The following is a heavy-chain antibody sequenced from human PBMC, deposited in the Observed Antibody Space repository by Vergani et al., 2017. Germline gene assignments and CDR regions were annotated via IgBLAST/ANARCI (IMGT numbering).Heavy chain of an antibody. CDR2: IIPIFGTA. Sequence: QVQLVQSGAEVKKPGSSVKVSCKASGGTFSSYAISWVRQAPGQGLEWMGRIIPIFGTANYAQKFQGRVTITADESTSTAYMELSSLRSEDPAVYYCARDREVFYDILTRYYFPYYGMDVWGQGTTVTVSS. CDR1: GGTFSSYA. J-gene: IGHJ6*02. CDR3: ARDREVFYDILTRYYFPYYGMDV. V-gene: IGHV1-69*15. D-gene: IGHD3-9*01.